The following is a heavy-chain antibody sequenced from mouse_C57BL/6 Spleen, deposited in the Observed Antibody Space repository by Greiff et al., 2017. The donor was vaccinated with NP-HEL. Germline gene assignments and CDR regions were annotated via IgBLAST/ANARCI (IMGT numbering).Heavy chain of an antibody. CDR1: GYTFTSYW. V-gene: IGHV1-55*01. J-gene: IGHJ2*01. CDR3: ARETTLVATYDY. Sequence: QVQLQQPGAELVKPGASVKMSCKASGYTFTSYWITWVKQRPGQGLEWIGEIYPGSGSTNYNEKFKSKATLTVDTSSSTAYMQLSSLTSEDSAVYYCARETTLVATYDYWGQGTTLTVSS. D-gene: IGHD1-1*01. CDR2: IYPGSGST.